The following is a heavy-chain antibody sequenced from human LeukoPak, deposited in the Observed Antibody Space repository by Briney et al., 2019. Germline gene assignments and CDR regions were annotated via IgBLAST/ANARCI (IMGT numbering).Heavy chain of an antibody. Sequence: GGSLRLSCAASGFTFSTYWMHWVRQAPGKGLVWVSRINSDGSSTSYADSVKGRFSISRDNAKNTLYLQMYSLRAGDTAVYYCSSTKYGGYSDYWGQGTLVTVSS. CDR2: INSDGSST. V-gene: IGHV3-74*01. CDR1: GFTFSTYW. CDR3: SSTKYGGYSDY. J-gene: IGHJ4*02. D-gene: IGHD4-23*01.